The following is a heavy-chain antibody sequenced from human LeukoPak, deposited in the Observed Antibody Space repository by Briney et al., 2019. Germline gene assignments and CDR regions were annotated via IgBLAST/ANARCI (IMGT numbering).Heavy chain of an antibody. D-gene: IGHD5-24*01. CDR3: ARGSRALRATINQDGGPLDY. CDR2: INHSGST. Sequence: SETLSLTCAVYGGSFSGYYWSWIRQPPGKGLEWIGEINHSGSTNYNPSLKSRVTISVDTSKNQFSLKLSSVTAADTAVYYCARGSRALRATINQDGGPLDYWGQGTLVTVPS. CDR1: GGSFSGYY. V-gene: IGHV4-34*01. J-gene: IGHJ4*02.